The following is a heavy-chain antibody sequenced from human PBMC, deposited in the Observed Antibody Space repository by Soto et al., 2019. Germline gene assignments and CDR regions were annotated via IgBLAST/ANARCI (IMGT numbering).Heavy chain of an antibody. Sequence: QVQLVESGGGVVQPGRSLRLSCAASGFTFSSYAMHWVRQAPGKGLEWVAVISYDGSNKYYADSVKGRFTISRDNSKNTLYLQMNSLKAEDTAVYYCARDRPPFAGAGTGPFDYWGQGTLVTVSS. CDR1: GFTFSSYA. CDR2: ISYDGSNK. CDR3: ARDRPPFAGAGTGPFDY. D-gene: IGHD6-13*01. V-gene: IGHV3-30-3*01. J-gene: IGHJ4*02.